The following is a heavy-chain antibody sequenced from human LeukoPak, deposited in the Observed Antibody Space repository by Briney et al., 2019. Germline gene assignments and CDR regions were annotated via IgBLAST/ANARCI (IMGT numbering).Heavy chain of an antibody. D-gene: IGHD4-23*01. CDR2: ISGSSSYI. Sequence: KPGGSLRLSCAASGFTFSSYSMNWVRQAPGKGLEWVSSISGSSSYIYYADSVKGRFSISRDNAKNSLYLQMNSLRAEDTAVYYCARDLLGWELHYFDYWGQGTLVTVSS. J-gene: IGHJ4*02. V-gene: IGHV3-21*01. CDR3: ARDLLGWELHYFDY. CDR1: GFTFSSYS.